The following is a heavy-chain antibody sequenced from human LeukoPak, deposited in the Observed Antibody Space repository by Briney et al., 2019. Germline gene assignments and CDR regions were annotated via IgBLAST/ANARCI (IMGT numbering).Heavy chain of an antibody. D-gene: IGHD3-3*01. J-gene: IGHJ3*02. CDR3: ARTGQVSASYYDFWSGPGGWGAFDI. CDR1: GGSISSSSYY. Sequence: SETLPLTCTVSGGSISSSSYYWGWIRQPPGKGLEWIGYIYYSGSTYYNPSLKSRVTISVDTSKNQFSLKLSSVTAADTAVYYCARTGQVSASYYDFWSGPGGWGAFDIWGQGTMVTVSS. CDR2: IYYSGST. V-gene: IGHV4-30-4*08.